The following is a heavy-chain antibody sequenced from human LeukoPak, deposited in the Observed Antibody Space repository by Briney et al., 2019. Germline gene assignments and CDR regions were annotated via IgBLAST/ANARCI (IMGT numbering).Heavy chain of an antibody. V-gene: IGHV1-2*02. Sequence: GASVKVSCKASGYIFSDYWIHWVRQAPGRGLECLGWIDPASGITNQPQKFQGRITVTRDTSASTVYMDLTGLTTDDTAQYYCARVGAPGGLRPYHYYYWGQGTLVTVSS. J-gene: IGHJ4*02. D-gene: IGHD3-16*01. CDR2: IDPASGIT. CDR1: GYIFSDYW. CDR3: ARVGAPGGLRPYHYYY.